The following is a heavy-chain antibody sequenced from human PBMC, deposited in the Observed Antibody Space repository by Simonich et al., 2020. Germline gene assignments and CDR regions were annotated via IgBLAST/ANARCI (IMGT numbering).Heavy chain of an antibody. CDR1: GYTFTGSY. V-gene: IGHV1-2*02. Sequence: QVQLVQSGAEVKKPGASVKVSCKASGYTFTGSYMHWVRQAPGQGIEVMGWIKPNSGGTNEAQKFQGRVTMTRDTSISTAYMELSRLRSDDTAVYYCARVRFEAFDIWGQGTMVTVSS. J-gene: IGHJ3*02. CDR3: ARVRFEAFDI. CDR2: IKPNSGGT.